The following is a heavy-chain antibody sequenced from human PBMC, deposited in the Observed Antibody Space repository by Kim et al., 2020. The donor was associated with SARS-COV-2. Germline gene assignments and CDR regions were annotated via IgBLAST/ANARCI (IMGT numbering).Heavy chain of an antibody. CDR2: IYTSGST. D-gene: IGHD3-22*01. Sequence: SETLSLTYTVSGGSISSGSYYWSWIRQPAGKGLEWIGRIYTSGSTNYNPSLKSRVTISVDTSKNQFSLKLSSVTAADTAVYYCARDRNYYDSRDYFDYWGQGTLVTVSS. CDR3: ARDRNYYDSRDYFDY. V-gene: IGHV4-61*02. J-gene: IGHJ4*02. CDR1: GGSISSGSYY.